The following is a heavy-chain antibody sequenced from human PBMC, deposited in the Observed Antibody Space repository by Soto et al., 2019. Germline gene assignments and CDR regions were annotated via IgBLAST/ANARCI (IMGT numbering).Heavy chain of an antibody. CDR3: ATERRYYYDSSGYYYFDY. D-gene: IGHD3-22*01. CDR2: FDPEDGET. Sequence: ASVKVSCKVSGYTLTELSMHWVRQAPGKGLEWMGGFDPEDGETIYAQKFQGRVTMTEDTSTDTAYMELSSLRSEDTAVYYCATERRYYYDSSGYYYFDYWGQGTLVTVSS. J-gene: IGHJ4*02. CDR1: GYTLTELS. V-gene: IGHV1-24*01.